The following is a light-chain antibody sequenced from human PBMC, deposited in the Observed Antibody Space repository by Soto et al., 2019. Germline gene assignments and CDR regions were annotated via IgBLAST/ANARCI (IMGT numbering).Light chain of an antibody. J-gene: IGLJ2*01. Sequence: QSVLTQPPSASGSPGQSVTISCTGTGTDVGGYNYVSWYQQHPGKAPKLMIYEVTKRPSGVPDRFSGSKSGNTASLTVSGLQAEDEADYYCSSYAGSNNVVVFGGGTQLTVL. CDR3: SSYAGSNNVVV. CDR1: GTDVGGYNY. CDR2: EVT. V-gene: IGLV2-8*01.